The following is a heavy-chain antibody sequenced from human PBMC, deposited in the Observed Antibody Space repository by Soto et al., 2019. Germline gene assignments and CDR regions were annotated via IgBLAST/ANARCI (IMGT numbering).Heavy chain of an antibody. CDR1: GFTFSSYA. CDR3: ARDNWDYVSAFDI. CDR2: IWNDGTNK. D-gene: IGHD1-7*01. V-gene: IGHV3-33*01. Sequence: QVQLVESGGGVVQPGRSLRLSCAASGFTFSSYAMHWVRQAPGKGLEWVAVIWNDGTNKYYADSVKGRFTISRDNSETTLYLQMNSLRAEDTAVYYCARDNWDYVSAFDIWGQGTMVTVSS. J-gene: IGHJ3*02.